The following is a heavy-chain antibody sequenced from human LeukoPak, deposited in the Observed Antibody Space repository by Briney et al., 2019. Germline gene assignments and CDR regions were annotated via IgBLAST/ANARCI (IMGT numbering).Heavy chain of an antibody. CDR2: IKQDGSEQ. V-gene: IGHV3-7*02. Sequence: PGGSLRLSCAASGFTFRSYWMSWVRHAPGEGLEWVTNIKQDGSEQYYVDSVKGRFTISSDNAKNSLHLQMNSLRAEDTAVYYCASTPADFTDFWGQGTLVTVSS. J-gene: IGHJ4*02. CDR1: GFTFRSYW. CDR3: ASTPADFTDF. D-gene: IGHD3/OR15-3a*01.